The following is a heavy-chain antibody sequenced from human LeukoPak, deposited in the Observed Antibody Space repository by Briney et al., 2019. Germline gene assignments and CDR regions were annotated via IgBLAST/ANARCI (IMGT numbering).Heavy chain of an antibody. CDR2: INHSGST. J-gene: IGHJ6*03. CDR3: ARELRYCGGDCYCQRKNPYYYYYYYMDV. CDR1: GGSFSGYY. D-gene: IGHD2-21*02. V-gene: IGHV4-34*01. Sequence: SETLSLTCAVYGGSFSGYYCSWIRQPPGKGLEWIGEINHSGSTNYNPSLKSRVTISVDTSKNQFSLKLSSVTAADTAVYYCARELRYCGGDCYCQRKNPYYYYYYYMDVWGKGTTVTVSS.